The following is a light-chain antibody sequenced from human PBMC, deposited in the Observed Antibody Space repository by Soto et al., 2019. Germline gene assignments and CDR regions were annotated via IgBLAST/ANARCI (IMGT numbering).Light chain of an antibody. CDR1: QTINTF. CDR2: AAS. V-gene: IGKV1-39*01. J-gene: IGKJ1*01. Sequence: DIQMTQSPSSLSASVGDSVTITCRASQTINTFLNWYQHKPGKAPKLLIYAASLLQNGVPSRFGGGVSGTDFTLTISNLQPDDFAIYYCQQSYKTPRTFGHGTQVDI. CDR3: QQSYKTPRT.